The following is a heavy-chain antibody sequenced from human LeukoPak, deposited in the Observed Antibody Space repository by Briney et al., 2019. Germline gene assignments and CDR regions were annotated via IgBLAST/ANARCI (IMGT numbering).Heavy chain of an antibody. D-gene: IGHD6-19*01. CDR3: ARPYSSGWYPDPLYY. CDR2: IYYSGST. Sequence: SQTLSLTCTVSGGSISSGGYYWSWIRQHPGKGLEWIGYIYYSGSTYYNPSLESRVTISVDTSKSQFSLKLSSVTAADTAVYYCARPYSSGWYPDPLYYWGQGTLVTVSS. V-gene: IGHV4-31*03. J-gene: IGHJ4*02. CDR1: GGSISSGGYY.